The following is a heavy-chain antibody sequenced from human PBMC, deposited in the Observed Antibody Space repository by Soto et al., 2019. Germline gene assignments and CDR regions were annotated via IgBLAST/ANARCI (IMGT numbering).Heavy chain of an antibody. CDR2: IIPIFGTA. V-gene: IGHV1-69*13. CDR3: ARVSGGYSYGFYYFDY. J-gene: IGHJ4*02. CDR1: GGTFSSYA. D-gene: IGHD5-18*01. Sequence: GASVKVSFKASGGTFSSYAISWLRQAPGQGLEWMGGIIPIFGTANYAQKFQGRVTITADESTSTAYMELSSLRSEDTAVYYCARVSGGYSYGFYYFDYWGQGTLVTVSS.